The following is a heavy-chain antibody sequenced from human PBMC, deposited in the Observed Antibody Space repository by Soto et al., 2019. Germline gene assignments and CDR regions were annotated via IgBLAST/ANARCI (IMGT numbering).Heavy chain of an antibody. J-gene: IGHJ4*02. CDR3: ANIANYYYDSSGYLLY. CDR1: GFTFSSYA. Sequence: GGSLRLSCAASGFTFSSYAMSWVRQAPGKGLEWVSAISGSGGSTYYADSVKGRFTISRDNSKNTLYLQMNSLRAEDTAVYYCANIANYYYDSSGYLLYWGQGTMVTVYS. V-gene: IGHV3-23*01. D-gene: IGHD3-22*01. CDR2: ISGSGGST.